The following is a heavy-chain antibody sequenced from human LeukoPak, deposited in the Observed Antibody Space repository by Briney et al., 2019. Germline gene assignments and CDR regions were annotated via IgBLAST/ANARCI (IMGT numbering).Heavy chain of an antibody. CDR2: ISGSGGST. CDR3: AKVTRRYCTNGVCSGAGNDY. D-gene: IGHD2-8*01. J-gene: IGHJ4*02. CDR1: GFTFSSYA. Sequence: PGGSLRLSCAASGFTFSSYAMSWVRQAPGKGLEWVSAISGSGGSTYYADSVKGRFTISRDNSKNTLYLQMNSLRAEDTAVYYCAKVTRRYCTNGVCSGAGNDYWGQGTLVTVSS. V-gene: IGHV3-23*01.